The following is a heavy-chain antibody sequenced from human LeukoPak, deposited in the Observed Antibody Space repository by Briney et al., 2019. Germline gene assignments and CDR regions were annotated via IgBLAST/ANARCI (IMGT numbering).Heavy chain of an antibody. Sequence: GGSLRLSCAASGFTFSDYAMHWVRQAPGKGLEWVAVLSYVGTNKYYADSVKGRFTISRDNSKNTMFLQMNSLRAEDTAVYHCARDRSGYANDSFDFWGQGTMVTVSS. CDR2: LSYVGTNK. CDR3: ARDRSGYANDSFDF. V-gene: IGHV3-30-3*01. CDR1: GFTFSDYA. D-gene: IGHD3-3*01. J-gene: IGHJ3*01.